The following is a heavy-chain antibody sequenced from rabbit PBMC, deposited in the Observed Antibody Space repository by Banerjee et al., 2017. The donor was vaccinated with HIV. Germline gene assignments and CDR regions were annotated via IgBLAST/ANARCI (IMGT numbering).Heavy chain of an antibody. V-gene: IGHV1S45*01. CDR2: IYIGSSGNT. CDR1: GFSFSSSQY. J-gene: IGHJ4*01. Sequence: QEQLVESGGGLVQPEGSLTLTCTASGFSFSSSQYMYWVRQAAGKGLEWIACIYIGSSGNTYYASWAKGRFTISKTSSTTVTLQMTSLTAADTATYFCARDLAGVIGWNFNLWGQGTLVTVS. CDR3: ARDLAGVIGWNFNL. D-gene: IGHD4-1*01.